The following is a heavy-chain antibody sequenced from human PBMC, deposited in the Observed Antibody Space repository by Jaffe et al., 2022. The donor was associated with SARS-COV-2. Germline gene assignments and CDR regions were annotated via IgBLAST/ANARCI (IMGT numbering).Heavy chain of an antibody. CDR3: ARDVDIVVVPADHRGMDV. V-gene: IGHV3-74*01. J-gene: IGHJ6*02. CDR2: INSDGSST. CDR1: GFTFSSYW. Sequence: EVQLVESGGGLVQPGGSLRLSCAASGFTFSSYWMHWVRQAPGKGLVWVSRINSDGSSTSYADSVKGRFTISRDNAKNTLYLQMNSLRAEDTAVYYCARDVDIVVVPADHRGMDVWGQGTTVTVSS. D-gene: IGHD2-2*03.